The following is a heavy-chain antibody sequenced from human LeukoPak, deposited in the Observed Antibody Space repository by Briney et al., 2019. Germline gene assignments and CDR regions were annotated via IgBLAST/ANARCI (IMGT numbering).Heavy chain of an antibody. Sequence: GGSLRLSCAASGFTFSSYWMSWVRQAPGKGLECVANIKQDGSEKYYVDSVKGRFTTSRDNANNSLYLQMNTLRAEDTAVYYCATDLQPFDYWGQGTLVTVSS. V-gene: IGHV3-7*04. D-gene: IGHD2-2*01. J-gene: IGHJ4*02. CDR3: ATDLQPFDY. CDR2: IKQDGSEK. CDR1: GFTFSSYW.